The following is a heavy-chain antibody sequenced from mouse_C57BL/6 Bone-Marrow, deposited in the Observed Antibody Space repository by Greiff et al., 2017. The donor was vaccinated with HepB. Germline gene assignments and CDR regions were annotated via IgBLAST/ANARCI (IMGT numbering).Heavy chain of an antibody. Sequence: VQLQQSGPELVKPGASVKISCKASGYTFTDYYMNWVKQSHVKSLEWIGDINPNNGGTSYNQKFKGKATLTVDKSSRPAYMELRSLTSEYSAVYYCARNYGSSRPNWFAYWGQVTLVTVSA. CDR2: INPNNGGT. CDR1: GYTFTDYY. V-gene: IGHV1-26*01. J-gene: IGHJ3*01. D-gene: IGHD1-1*01. CDR3: ARNYGSSRPNWFAY.